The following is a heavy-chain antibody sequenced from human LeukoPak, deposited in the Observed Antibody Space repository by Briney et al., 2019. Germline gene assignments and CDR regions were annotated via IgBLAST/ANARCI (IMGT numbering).Heavy chain of an antibody. V-gene: IGHV1-8*02. CDR3: ARGPKSRAVAGPRGDYYYYYGMDV. CDR1: GYSFSSYA. D-gene: IGHD6-19*01. CDR2: MNPNSGNT. Sequence: GASVKVSCKASGYSFSSYALTWVRQATGQGLEWMGWMNPNSGNTGYAQKFQGRVTMTRNTSISTAYMELSSLRSEDTAVYYCARGPKSRAVAGPRGDYYYYYGMDVWGQGTTVTVSS. J-gene: IGHJ6*02.